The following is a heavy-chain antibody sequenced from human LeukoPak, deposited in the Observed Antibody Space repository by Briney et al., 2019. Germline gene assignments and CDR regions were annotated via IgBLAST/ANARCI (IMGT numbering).Heavy chain of an antibody. J-gene: IGHJ5*02. Sequence: SETLSLTCTVSGGSISNYYWSWIRQPPGKGLEWIGFIYYSGSTTYNPSLKSRATISVDTSKNQFSLKLSSVTAADTAVYYCARGTMMVGPWGQGTLVTVS. CDR3: ARGTMMVGP. CDR2: IYYSGST. D-gene: IGHD3-22*01. V-gene: IGHV4-59*01. CDR1: GGSISNYY.